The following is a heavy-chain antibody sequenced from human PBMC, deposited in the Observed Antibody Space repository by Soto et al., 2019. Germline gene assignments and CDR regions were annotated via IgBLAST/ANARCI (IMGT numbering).Heavy chain of an antibody. Sequence: SETLSLTCTVSDDSFRGAEYYWSWIRQPLGKGPEWIGYTYYNGDTKYNPALRSRVTMSEDTSKNQFSLRLSSVTAADTAVYFYEPGRPYIDGWGTFDLWGRGILFTGSS. D-gene: IGHD3-16*01. CDR2: TYYNGDT. CDR1: DDSFRGAEYY. CDR3: EPGRPYIDGWGTFDL. J-gene: IGHJ4*02. V-gene: IGHV4-61*08.